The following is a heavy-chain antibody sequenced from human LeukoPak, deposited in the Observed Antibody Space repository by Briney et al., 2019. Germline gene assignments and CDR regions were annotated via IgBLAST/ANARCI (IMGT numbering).Heavy chain of an antibody. Sequence: SETLSLTCTVSGGSISYYYWSGIRQPAGKGLEWIGRIYSSGSTNYNPSLECRVTVSVDTSKNQFSLKLSSVTAADTAVYFCARVGLAVAGAPFDYWGQGTLVTVSS. D-gene: IGHD6-19*01. V-gene: IGHV4-4*07. CDR3: ARVGLAVAGAPFDY. CDR1: GGSISYYY. J-gene: IGHJ4*02. CDR2: IYSSGST.